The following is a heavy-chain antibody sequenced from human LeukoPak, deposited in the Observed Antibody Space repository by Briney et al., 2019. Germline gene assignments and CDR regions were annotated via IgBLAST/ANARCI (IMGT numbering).Heavy chain of an antibody. D-gene: IGHD3-10*01. CDR2: ISSSGSTI. CDR1: GFTFSSYE. CDR3: ARGRGCSTMACYPDY. Sequence: PGGSLRLSCAASGFTFSSYEMNWVRQAPGKGLEWVSYISSSGSTIYYADSVKGRFTISRDNAKNSLYLQMNSLRAEDTALYYCARGRGCSTMACYPDYWGQGTLVTVSS. V-gene: IGHV3-48*03. J-gene: IGHJ4*02.